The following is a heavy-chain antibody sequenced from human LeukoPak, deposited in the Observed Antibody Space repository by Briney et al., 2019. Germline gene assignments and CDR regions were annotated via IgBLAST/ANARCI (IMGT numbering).Heavy chain of an antibody. CDR3: ARRGSSLDQ. V-gene: IGHV4-30-4*01. CDR1: GGSINSGHYY. J-gene: IGHJ4*02. CDR2: IYNSGST. Sequence: PSETLSLTCTVSGGSINSGHYYWSWLRQPPGKGLEWIGHIYNSGSTTYNPSLKSRVTISVDTPKNQFSLKLSSVTAADTAVYYCARRGSSLDQWGQGTLVTVSS. D-gene: IGHD6-6*01.